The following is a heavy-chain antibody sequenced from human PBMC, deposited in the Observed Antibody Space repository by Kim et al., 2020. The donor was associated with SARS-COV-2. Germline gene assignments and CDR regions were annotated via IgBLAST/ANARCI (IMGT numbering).Heavy chain of an antibody. D-gene: IGHD3-9*01. CDR2: INHSGST. V-gene: IGHV4-34*01. CDR1: GGSFSGYY. J-gene: IGHJ4*02. CDR3: ARGPTRYFDWLPNVS. Sequence: SETLSLTCAVYGGSFSGYYWSWIRQPPGKGLEWIGEINHSGSTNYNPSLKSRVTISVDTSKNQFSLKLSFVTAADTAVYYCARGPTRYFDWLPNVSWGQGTLVTVSS.